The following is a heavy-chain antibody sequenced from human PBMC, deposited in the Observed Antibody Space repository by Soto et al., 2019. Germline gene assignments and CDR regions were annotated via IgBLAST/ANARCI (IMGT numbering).Heavy chain of an antibody. D-gene: IGHD3-22*01. CDR1: GGSFSGYY. V-gene: IGHV4-59*12. CDR2: FYYTGSI. Sequence: ALSLTRAVYGGSFSGYYWSWIRQPPGGGLEWIGYFYYTGSINYNPSLKSRVTISIDASKNQFSLRLSSVTAADTAVYYCARSMFYSDGSNYSPFDYWGQGTLVTVSS. J-gene: IGHJ4*02. CDR3: ARSMFYSDGSNYSPFDY.